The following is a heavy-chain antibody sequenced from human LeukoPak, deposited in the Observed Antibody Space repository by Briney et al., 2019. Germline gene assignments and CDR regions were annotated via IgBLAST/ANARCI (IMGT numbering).Heavy chain of an antibody. CDR1: GFIFSSYE. Sequence: GGSLRLSCAASGFIFSSYEMNWVRQAPGKGLEWISYISRGGSTIYYADSVKGRFTISRDNAKNSLYLQMNSLRAEDTAVYYCARRMGTIGSYGLDVWGQGTTVTVSS. CDR3: ARRMGTIGSYGLDV. J-gene: IGHJ6*02. V-gene: IGHV3-48*03. CDR2: ISRGGSTI. D-gene: IGHD5-24*01.